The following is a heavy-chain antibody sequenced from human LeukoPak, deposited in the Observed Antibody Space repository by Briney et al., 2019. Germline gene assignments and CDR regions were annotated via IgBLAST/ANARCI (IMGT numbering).Heavy chain of an antibody. D-gene: IGHD3-22*01. CDR3: ARHPSGSSFDY. CDR2: IHHSGST. CDR1: GASISISSYY. J-gene: IGHJ4*02. Sequence: KSSETLSLTCTVSGASISISSYYGGWIRQPPGRGLEWIATIHHSGSTYHNPSLKSRVTMSVDTSKNQFSLKLSSLTAAATAVYYCARHPSGSSFDYWGQGTLVTVSS. V-gene: IGHV4-39*01.